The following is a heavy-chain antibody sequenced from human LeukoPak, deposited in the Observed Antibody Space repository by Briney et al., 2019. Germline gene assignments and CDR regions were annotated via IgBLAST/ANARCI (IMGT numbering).Heavy chain of an antibody. V-gene: IGHV3-30-3*01. CDR3: ARVGSMGYSSGWYDY. J-gene: IGHJ4*02. Sequence: GRSLRLSCAASGFTFSSYAMHWVRQAPGKGLEWVAVISYDGSNKYYADSVKGRFTISRDNSKNTLYLQMNSLRAEDTAAYYCARVGSMGYSSGWYDYWGQGTLVTVSS. CDR1: GFTFSSYA. D-gene: IGHD6-19*01. CDR2: ISYDGSNK.